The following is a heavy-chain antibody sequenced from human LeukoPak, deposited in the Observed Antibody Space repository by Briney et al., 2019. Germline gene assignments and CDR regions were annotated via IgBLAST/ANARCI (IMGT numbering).Heavy chain of an antibody. V-gene: IGHV3-7*01. CDR2: IKQDGSEK. J-gene: IGHJ6*02. CDR3: ARDRFGGDYLGYYYGMDV. CDR1: GFTFSIYA. D-gene: IGHD4-17*01. Sequence: PGGSLRLSCAASGFTFSIYAMSWVRQAPGKGLEWVANIKQDGSEKYYVDSVKGRFTISRDNAKNSLYLQMNSLRAEDTAVYYCARDRFGGDYLGYYYGMDVWGQGTTVTVSS.